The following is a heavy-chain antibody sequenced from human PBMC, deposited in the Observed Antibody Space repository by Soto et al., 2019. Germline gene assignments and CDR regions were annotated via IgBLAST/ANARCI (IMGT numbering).Heavy chain of an antibody. J-gene: IGHJ4*02. CDR3: ARQSGYSYGEFFDY. D-gene: IGHD5-18*01. CDR2: FYYSGST. CDR1: GGSISISSYY. V-gene: IGHV4-39*01. Sequence: PSDTLSLTCTVSGGSISISSYYWGWIRQPPGKGLEWIGTFYYSGSTYYNPSLKSRVTISVDTSKNQFSLKLSSVTAADTAVYYCARQSGYSYGEFFDYWGQGTLVTVSS.